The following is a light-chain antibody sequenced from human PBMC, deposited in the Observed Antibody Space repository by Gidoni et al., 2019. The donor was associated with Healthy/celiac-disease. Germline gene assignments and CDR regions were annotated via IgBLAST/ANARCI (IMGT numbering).Light chain of an antibody. V-gene: IGKV1-39*01. CDR3: HQSYRTPPLT. CDR1: QSISSY. J-gene: IGKJ4*01. CDR2: ASS. Sequence: DIQMTQSPSSLSASVGDRVTIPCRASQSISSYLKWYQQKPAKAPKRLIYASSILQTGVPSRFIGSGSGTDFPLTIIILHPEDFATFYRHQSYRTPPLTFGGGPKVEIK.